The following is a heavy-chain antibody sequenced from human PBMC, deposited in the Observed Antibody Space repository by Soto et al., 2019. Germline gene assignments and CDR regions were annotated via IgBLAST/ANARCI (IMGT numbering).Heavy chain of an antibody. CDR3: ARNVQYIVATEDGSSSGWGMVPSGADAFDI. CDR2: INPNSGGT. CDR1: GYTFTGYY. V-gene: IGHV1-2*04. J-gene: IGHJ3*02. Sequence: ASVKVSCKASGYTFTGYYMHWVRQAPGQGLEWMGWINPNSGGTNYAQKFQGWVTMTRDTSISTAYMELSRLRSDDTAVYYCARNVQYIVATEDGSSSGWGMVPSGADAFDIWGQGTMVTVSS. D-gene: IGHD5-12*01.